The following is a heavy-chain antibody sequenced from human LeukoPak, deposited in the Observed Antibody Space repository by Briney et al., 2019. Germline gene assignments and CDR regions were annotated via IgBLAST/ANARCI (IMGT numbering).Heavy chain of an antibody. V-gene: IGHV3-11*01. CDR3: ARRARDFGDSHAFDV. J-gene: IGHJ3*01. CDR2: IRRVPTDL. CDR1: GLTFSDTS. Sequence: GESLRLSCVASGLTFSDTSLAWIRQAPGKGLEWISYIRRVPTDLYYADSVKGRFTITRDNAKNSLYLQMNSLRAEDTANYYCARRARDFGDSHAFDVWGQGTMVTVSS. D-gene: IGHD4-17*01.